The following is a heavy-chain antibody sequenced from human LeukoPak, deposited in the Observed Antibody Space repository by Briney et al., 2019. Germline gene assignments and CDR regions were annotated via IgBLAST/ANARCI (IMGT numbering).Heavy chain of an antibody. CDR1: GFTFSSYA. D-gene: IGHD6-19*01. V-gene: IGHV3-23*01. Sequence: GGSLRLSCAASGFTFSSYAMSWVRQPPGKGLEWVSAISGSGGSTYYADSVKGRFTISRDNSKNTLYLQMNSPRAEDTAVYYCAGATVAGFDYWGQGTLVTVSS. CDR2: ISGSGGST. CDR3: AGATVAGFDY. J-gene: IGHJ4*02.